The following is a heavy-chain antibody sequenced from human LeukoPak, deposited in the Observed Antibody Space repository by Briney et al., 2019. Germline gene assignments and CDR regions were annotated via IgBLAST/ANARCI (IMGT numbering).Heavy chain of an antibody. Sequence: AAVKVSCKASVYTFTSYGISWVRQAPGQGREWVGWISAYNGNTNYVQKVQGRVTMTTDTSTSTAYMELRSLRSDDTAVYYCARDRYYDSSGYYSGYWGQGTLVTVSS. CDR3: ARDRYYDSSGYYSGY. CDR1: VYTFTSYG. D-gene: IGHD3-22*01. J-gene: IGHJ4*02. V-gene: IGHV1-18*01. CDR2: ISAYNGNT.